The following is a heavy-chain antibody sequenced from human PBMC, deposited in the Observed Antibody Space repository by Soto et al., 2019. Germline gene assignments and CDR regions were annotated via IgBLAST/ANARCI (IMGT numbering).Heavy chain of an antibody. V-gene: IGHV1-18*01. J-gene: IGHJ4*02. D-gene: IGHD2-15*01. CDR1: GYTFTRYG. Sequence: QVQLVQSGAEVKKPGASVKVSCKASGYTFTRYGISWVRQAPGQGLEWMGWITAYKGNTNYAQNLQGRVTMTTDTSTRTAYMELRSLRSDDTAVYYCARVSTVAATPSFDYWGQGTLVTVSS. CDR3: ARVSTVAATPSFDY. CDR2: ITAYKGNT.